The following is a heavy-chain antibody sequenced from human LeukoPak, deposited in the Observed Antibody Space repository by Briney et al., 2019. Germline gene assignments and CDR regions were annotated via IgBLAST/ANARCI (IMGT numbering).Heavy chain of an antibody. Sequence: SETLSLTCAVSGYSISSGYYWCWIRQPPGKGLEWIGSIYHSGSTYYNPSLKSRVTISVDTSKNQFSLKLSSVTAADTAVYYCARLWFGELLRPDYWGQGTLVTVSS. CDR3: ARLWFGELLRPDY. CDR1: GYSISSGYY. V-gene: IGHV4-38-2*01. D-gene: IGHD3-10*01. CDR2: IYHSGST. J-gene: IGHJ4*02.